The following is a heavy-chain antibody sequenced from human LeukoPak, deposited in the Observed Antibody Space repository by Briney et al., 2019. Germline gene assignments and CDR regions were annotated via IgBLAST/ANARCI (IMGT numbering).Heavy chain of an antibody. D-gene: IGHD3-16*02. CDR1: GFTFSAYG. Sequence: QAGGSLRLSCAASGFTFSAYGMSWVRQAPGKGLEWVSGVSGSGRKTDYADSVKGRFTISRDNSKNTVYLQMNSLRAEDTAVYYCARDFDYVWGSYRNYYFEYWGQGTLVTVSS. J-gene: IGHJ4*02. V-gene: IGHV3-23*01. CDR3: ARDFDYVWGSYRNYYFEY. CDR2: VSGSGRKT.